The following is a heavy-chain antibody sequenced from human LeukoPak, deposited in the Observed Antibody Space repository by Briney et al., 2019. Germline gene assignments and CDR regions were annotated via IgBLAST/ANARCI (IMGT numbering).Heavy chain of an antibody. CDR3: ARETYYYGSGSYWMGYYGMDV. V-gene: IGHV3-11*01. Sequence: GGSLRLSGAASGFTFSDYYMSWIRQAPGKGLEWVSYISSSGSTIYYEDSVKGRFTISRDNAKNSLYLQMNSLRAEDTAVYYCARETYYYGSGSYWMGYYGMDVWGQGTTVTVSS. J-gene: IGHJ6*02. D-gene: IGHD3-10*01. CDR1: GFTFSDYY. CDR2: ISSSGSTI.